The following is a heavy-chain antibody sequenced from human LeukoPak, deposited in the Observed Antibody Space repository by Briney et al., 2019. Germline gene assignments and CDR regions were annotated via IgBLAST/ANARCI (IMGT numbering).Heavy chain of an antibody. Sequence: ASVKVSCKASGYTFTSYAMNWVRQAPGQGLEWMGGIIPIFGTANYAQKFQGRVTITADESTSTAYMELSSLRSEDTAVYYCARDIGYIGMDVWGQGTTVTVSS. CDR2: IIPIFGTA. CDR1: GYTFTSYA. D-gene: IGHD6-13*01. V-gene: IGHV1-69*13. CDR3: ARDIGYIGMDV. J-gene: IGHJ6*02.